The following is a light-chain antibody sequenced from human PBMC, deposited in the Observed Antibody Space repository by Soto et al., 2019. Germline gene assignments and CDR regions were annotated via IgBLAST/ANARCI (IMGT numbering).Light chain of an antibody. Sequence: QSALTQPRSLSGSPGQSVAISCTGTSSDIGGSNYVSWYQQHPGKAPKVMIYDVDKRPSGVPDRFSGSKSGNTASLTISDLQTEDEADYYCCSNAGRPDGFGPGTKLTVL. CDR1: SSDIGGSNY. CDR2: DVD. V-gene: IGLV2-11*01. J-gene: IGLJ1*01. CDR3: CSNAGRPDG.